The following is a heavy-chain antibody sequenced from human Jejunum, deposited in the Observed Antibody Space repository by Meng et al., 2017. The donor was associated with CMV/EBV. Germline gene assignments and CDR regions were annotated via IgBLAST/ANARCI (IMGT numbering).Heavy chain of an antibody. D-gene: IGHD3-3*01. CDR3: ARDQKHAIDFWSGYRGSWGSDWFDP. V-gene: IGHV3-7*01. J-gene: IGHJ5*02. Sequence: WVRQAQGKGMEWVANIKQDGSEKNYVDSVKGRFTISRDNAKNSLYMQMNSLRVEDTAVYYCARDQKHAIDFWSGYRGSWGSDWFDPWGQGTLVTVSS. CDR2: IKQDGSEK.